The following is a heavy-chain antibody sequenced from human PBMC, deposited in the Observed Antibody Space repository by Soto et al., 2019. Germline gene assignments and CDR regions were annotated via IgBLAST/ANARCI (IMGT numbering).Heavy chain of an antibody. J-gene: IGHJ4*02. CDR2: ISAYNGNT. V-gene: IGHV1-18*01. Sequence: ASVKVSCKASGYTFTSYGISWVRQAPGQGLEWMGWISAYNGNTNYAQKLQGRVTMTTDTSTSTAYMELRSLRSDDTAVYYCARDLRHYDSRGYYRDYWGQGTLVTVSS. CDR1: GYTFTSYG. D-gene: IGHD3-22*01. CDR3: ARDLRHYDSRGYYRDY.